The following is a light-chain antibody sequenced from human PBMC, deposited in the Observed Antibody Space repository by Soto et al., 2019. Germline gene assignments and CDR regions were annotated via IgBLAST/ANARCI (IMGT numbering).Light chain of an antibody. J-gene: IGKJ3*01. CDR1: QSVNEW. CDR3: QETKFYF. V-gene: IGKV1-5*01. Sequence: DVRMTQSPSTLSASVGERVSMTCRASQSVNEWVAWYHVRPGEAPKLLVYDASKLEIGVPSRFIGDGSGTEFPLPTVRLQPAGLGTYYCQETKFYFFGPGTKVNNK. CDR2: DAS.